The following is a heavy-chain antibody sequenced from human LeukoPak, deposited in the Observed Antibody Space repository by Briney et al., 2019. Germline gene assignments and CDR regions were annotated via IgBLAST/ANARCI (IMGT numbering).Heavy chain of an antibody. J-gene: IGHJ4*02. D-gene: IGHD3-3*01. CDR2: IKQDGSET. V-gene: IGHV3-7*01. CDR1: GFTFSKSW. CDR3: ARDRSISGVVIIDF. Sequence: GGSLRLSRAASGFTFSKSWMTWVRQAPGKGLEWVANIKQDGSETYYVDSVMGRFTISRDNAKNSVYLQMNSLRAEDTAVYFCARDRSISGVVIIDFWGQGTLVTASS.